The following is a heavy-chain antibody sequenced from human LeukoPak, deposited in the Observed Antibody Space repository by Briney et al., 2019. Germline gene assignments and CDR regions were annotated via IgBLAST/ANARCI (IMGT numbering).Heavy chain of an antibody. Sequence: GGSLRLSCAASGFTFSSYATHWVRQAPGKGLEWVAVISYDGSNKYYADSVKGRFTISRDNSKNTLYLQMNSLRAEDTAVYYCARDFYSVTDSSDPRGYWFDPWGQGTLVTVSS. D-gene: IGHD6-19*01. J-gene: IGHJ5*02. CDR1: GFTFSSYA. CDR2: ISYDGSNK. CDR3: ARDFYSVTDSSDPRGYWFDP. V-gene: IGHV3-30-3*01.